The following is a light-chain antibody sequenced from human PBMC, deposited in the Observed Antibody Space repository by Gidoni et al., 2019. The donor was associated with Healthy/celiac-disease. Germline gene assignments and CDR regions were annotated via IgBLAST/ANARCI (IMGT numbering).Light chain of an antibody. CDR3: QQYGSAPLFT. V-gene: IGKV3-20*01. J-gene: IGKJ3*01. CDR2: GAS. CDR1: QSVSSSY. Sequence: EIVFTQSPGTLSLSPGERATLSCRASQSVSSSYLAWYQQKPGQAPRLLIYGASSRATGIPDRVSGSGSGTDFTLTISRLEPEDFAVYYCQQYGSAPLFTFGPGTKVDIK.